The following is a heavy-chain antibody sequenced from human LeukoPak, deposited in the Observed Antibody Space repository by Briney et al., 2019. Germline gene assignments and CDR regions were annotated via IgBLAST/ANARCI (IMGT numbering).Heavy chain of an antibody. J-gene: IGHJ3*02. CDR2: ISSSGSTI. Sequence: PGGSLRLSCAASGFTFSDYYMSWIRQAPGKGLEWVSYISSSGSTIYYADSVKGRFTISRDNAKNSLYLQMNSLRAEDTAVYYCASVLGIAVAGTDAFDIWGQGTMVTVSS. CDR1: GFTFSDYY. D-gene: IGHD6-19*01. CDR3: ASVLGIAVAGTDAFDI. V-gene: IGHV3-11*01.